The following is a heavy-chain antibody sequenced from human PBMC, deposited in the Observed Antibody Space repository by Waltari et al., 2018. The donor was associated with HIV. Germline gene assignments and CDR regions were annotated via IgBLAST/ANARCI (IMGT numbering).Heavy chain of an antibody. J-gene: IGHJ4*02. CDR1: GFTFSSYW. V-gene: IGHV3-74*01. Sequence: EVQLVESGGGLVQPGGSLRLSWAASGFTFSSYWIHWVRQAPGKGLVWVSRINSDGSSTNYADSVKGRFTISRDNAKNTVYLQMNSLRAEDTALYYCASLYNYVWGSPPPFDYWGQGTLVTVSS. CDR3: ASLYNYVWGSPPPFDY. CDR2: INSDGSST. D-gene: IGHD3-16*01.